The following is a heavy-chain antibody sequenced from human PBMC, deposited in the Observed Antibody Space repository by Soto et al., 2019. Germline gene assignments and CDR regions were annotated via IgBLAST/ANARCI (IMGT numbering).Heavy chain of an antibody. CDR2: IKSKTDGGTT. D-gene: IGHD3-22*01. CDR1: GFTFSNAW. V-gene: IGHV3-15*07. J-gene: IGHJ4*02. Sequence: GGSLRLSCAASGFTFSNAWMNWVRQAPGKGLEWVGRIKSKTDGGTTDYAAPVKGRFTISRDDSKNTLYLQMNSLKTEDTAVYYCTVQYYYDSGGYYPPQIDYWGQGTLVIVSS. CDR3: TVQYYYDSGGYYPPQIDY.